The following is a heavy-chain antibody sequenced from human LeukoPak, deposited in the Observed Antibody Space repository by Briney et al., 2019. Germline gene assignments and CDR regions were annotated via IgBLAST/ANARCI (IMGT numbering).Heavy chain of an antibody. CDR1: EFTLRNYW. CDR2: IKEDGSEE. J-gene: IGHJ6*03. CDR3: ARSFYGHDPYYCYMDV. Sequence: SGGSLRLSCAASEFTLRNYWMSWVRQAPGKGLEWVATIKEDGSEEYYVDSVKGRFTISRENAKNSLCLQMNSLRAEDTAVYYCARSFYGHDPYYCYMDVWGKGTTVTVSS. D-gene: IGHD2-2*01. V-gene: IGHV3-7*01.